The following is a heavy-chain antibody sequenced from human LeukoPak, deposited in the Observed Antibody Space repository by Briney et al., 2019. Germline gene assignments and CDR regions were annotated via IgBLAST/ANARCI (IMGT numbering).Heavy chain of an antibody. Sequence: SVKVSCKASGGTFSSYAISWVRQAPGQGLEWVGRIIPIFGIANYAQKFQGRVTITADKSTSTAYMELSSLRSEDTAVYYCARDQHDSSGYYYYYFDYWGQGTLVTVSS. CDR2: IIPIFGIA. V-gene: IGHV1-69*04. J-gene: IGHJ4*02. CDR3: ARDQHDSSGYYYYYFDY. D-gene: IGHD3-22*01. CDR1: GGTFSSYA.